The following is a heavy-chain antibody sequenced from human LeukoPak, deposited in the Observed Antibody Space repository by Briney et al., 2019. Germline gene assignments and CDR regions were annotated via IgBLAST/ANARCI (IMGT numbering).Heavy chain of an antibody. CDR1: GGTFSIYA. CDR2: IITILGIA. Sequence: SVKVSFKSSGGTFSIYAISWVRQAPGQGLEWMGRIITILGIANYAQKFQGRVTITADKATSTAYMELSSLRSEDTAVYYCARDHPYYYDSSGYFDYWGQGTLVTVSS. D-gene: IGHD3-22*01. V-gene: IGHV1-69*04. CDR3: ARDHPYYYDSSGYFDY. J-gene: IGHJ4*02.